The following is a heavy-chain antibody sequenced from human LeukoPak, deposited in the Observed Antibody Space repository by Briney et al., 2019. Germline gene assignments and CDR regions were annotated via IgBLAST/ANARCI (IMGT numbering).Heavy chain of an antibody. CDR2: IYYSGST. CDR3: ARPSNYVWGSYRYTGDY. CDR1: GFTFSSYS. V-gene: IGHV4-39*01. D-gene: IGHD3-16*02. J-gene: IGHJ4*02. Sequence: GSLRLSCAASGFTFSSYSMNWIRQPPGKGLEWIGSIYYSGSTYYNPSLKSRVTISVDTSKNQFSLKLSSVTAADTAVYYCARPSNYVWGSYRYTGDYWGQGTLVTVSS.